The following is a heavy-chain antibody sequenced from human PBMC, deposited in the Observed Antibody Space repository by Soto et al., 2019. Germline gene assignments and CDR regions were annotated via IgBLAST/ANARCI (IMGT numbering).Heavy chain of an antibody. CDR1: GGSISSGDYY. Sequence: QVQLQESGPGLVKPSQTLSLTCTVSGGSISSGDYYWGWIRQPPGKGLEWIGYIYYSGSTSYNPSLKSRVTISVDTSKNQFSLKLTSVTAADTAVYYCARDRIAAAVNYFDYWGQGTLVTVSS. J-gene: IGHJ4*02. CDR3: ARDRIAAAVNYFDY. V-gene: IGHV4-30-4*01. CDR2: IYYSGST. D-gene: IGHD6-13*01.